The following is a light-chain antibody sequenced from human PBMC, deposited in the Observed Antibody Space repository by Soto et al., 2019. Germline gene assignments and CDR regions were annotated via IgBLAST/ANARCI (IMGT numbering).Light chain of an antibody. CDR1: SSDVGGYNF. CDR2: EVS. V-gene: IGLV2-14*03. J-gene: IGLJ1*01. Sequence: QSALTQPASVFGSPGQSITISCTGTSSDVGGYNFLSWYQQHPGKAPKLMIYEVSNRPSGVSNRFSGSKSGNTASLTISGRQPEDAADYYRSSYTTSSTVVFGTGTTVTVL. CDR3: SSYTTSSTVV.